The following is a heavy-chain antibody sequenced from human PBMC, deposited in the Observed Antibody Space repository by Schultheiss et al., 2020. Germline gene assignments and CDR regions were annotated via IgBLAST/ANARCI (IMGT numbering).Heavy chain of an antibody. V-gene: IGHV3-33*01. J-gene: IGHJ5*02. D-gene: IGHD3-10*01. CDR1: GFTFSSYG. Sequence: GGSLRLSCAASGFTFSSYGMHWVRQAPGKGLEWVAVIWYDGSNKYYADSVKGRFTISRDNSKNTLYLQMNSLRAEDTAVYYCASNLQTWFGEFDPWGQGTLVNGYS. CDR3: ASNLQTWFGEFDP. CDR2: IWYDGSNK.